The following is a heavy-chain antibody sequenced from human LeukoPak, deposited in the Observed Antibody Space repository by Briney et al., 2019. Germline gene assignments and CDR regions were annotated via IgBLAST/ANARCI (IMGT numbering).Heavy chain of an antibody. CDR3: ARPGRGERGYAFDI. V-gene: IGHV1-69*05. J-gene: IGHJ3*02. Sequence: ASVKVSCKASGGTFTSYAISWVRQAPGQGLEWMGGIIPIFGTANYAQKFQGRVTITTDESTSTAYMELSSLRSEDTAVYYCARPGRGERGYAFDIWGQGTMVTVS. D-gene: IGHD1-26*01. CDR2: IIPIFGTA. CDR1: GGTFTSYA.